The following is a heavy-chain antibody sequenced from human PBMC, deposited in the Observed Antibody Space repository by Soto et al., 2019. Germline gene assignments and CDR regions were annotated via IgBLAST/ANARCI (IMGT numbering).Heavy chain of an antibody. Sequence: GSLRLSWAASGFTFSSYAMSWVRQAPGKGLEWVSAISGSGGSTYYADSVKGRFTISRDNSKNTLYLQMNSLRAEDTAVYYCAKPSVPRPRKTVTFDFWGQGTLVTVSS. D-gene: IGHD4-17*01. V-gene: IGHV3-23*01. CDR3: AKPSVPRPRKTVTFDF. CDR2: ISGSGGST. CDR1: GFTFSSYA. J-gene: IGHJ5*01.